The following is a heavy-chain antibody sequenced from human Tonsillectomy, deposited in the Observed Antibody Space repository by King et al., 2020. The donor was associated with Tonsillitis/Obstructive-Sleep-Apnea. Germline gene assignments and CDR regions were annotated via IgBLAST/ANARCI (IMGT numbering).Heavy chain of an antibody. Sequence: QLVQSGAEVKKPGASVKVSCKASGYTFTSYAMHWVRQAPGQRLEWMGWINVDNGNTKYSQKFQGRVTITRDTSASTAYMELRSLRSEDTAVYYCARETGDIVVVPAALNWFDPWGQGTLVTVSS. D-gene: IGHD2-2*01. CDR2: INVDNGNT. V-gene: IGHV1-3*01. J-gene: IGHJ5*02. CDR1: GYTFTSYA. CDR3: ARETGDIVVVPAALNWFDP.